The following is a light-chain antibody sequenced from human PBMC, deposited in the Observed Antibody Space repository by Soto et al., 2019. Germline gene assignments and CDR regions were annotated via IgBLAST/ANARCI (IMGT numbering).Light chain of an antibody. Sequence: QSVLTQPPSASGSPGQSVTISCTGTSSDVGGYNYVSWYQQHPGKAPKPMIYEVSKRPSGVPDRFSGSKSGNTASLTVSGLQAEDEADYYCSSHAGSSCVFGTGTKVTVL. CDR3: SSHAGSSCV. J-gene: IGLJ1*01. CDR1: SSDVGGYNY. V-gene: IGLV2-8*01. CDR2: EVS.